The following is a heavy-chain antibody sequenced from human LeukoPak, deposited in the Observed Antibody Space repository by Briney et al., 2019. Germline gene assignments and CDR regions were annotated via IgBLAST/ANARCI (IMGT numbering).Heavy chain of an antibody. J-gene: IGHJ4*02. V-gene: IGHV3-30*18. CDR3: AKGIVSTSAGGFDY. D-gene: IGHD2-2*01. CDR2: ISYDGSKK. CDR1: GFTFSSYG. Sequence: GGSLRLSCATSGFTFSSYGMHWVRQAPGRGLEWVTIISYDGSKKYYADSVKGRFTISRDNSKNTLYLQMNSLRTEDTAVYYCAKGIVSTSAGGFDYWGQGTLVTASS.